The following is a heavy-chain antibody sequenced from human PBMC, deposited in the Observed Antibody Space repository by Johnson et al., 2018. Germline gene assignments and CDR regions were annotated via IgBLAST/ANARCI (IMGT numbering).Heavy chain of an antibody. CDR2: IWYAGRNK. J-gene: IGHJ6*02. Sequence: QVQLQESGGGVVQXGTSLRLXCVASGLIFNNYAMHWVRQAPGKGLAWVAVIWYAGRNKDYADSVKGRFIVSRDNSKNTLYLQMNSMRAEDTAVFYCVRGGYSGNWYGMDVWGQGTTVTVSS. CDR1: GLIFNNYA. CDR3: VRGGYSGNWYGMDV. D-gene: IGHD1-26*01. V-gene: IGHV3-33*01.